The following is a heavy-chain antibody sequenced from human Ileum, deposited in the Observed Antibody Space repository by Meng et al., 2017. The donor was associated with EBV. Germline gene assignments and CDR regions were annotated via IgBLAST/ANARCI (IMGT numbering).Heavy chain of an antibody. D-gene: IGHD2-15*01. CDR1: GGSHSSYY. CDR3: ARGGWSLDY. J-gene: IGHJ4*02. V-gene: IGHV4-59*08. Sequence: GQVAEAVPGLVTRTETLTLSCRVSGGSHSSYYWQWTRQPRGKGLEWIGYIYYSGSTNYNPSLKSRVTISVDTSKNQFSRNLSSVTAADTAVYYCARGGWSLDYWGQGTLVTVSS. CDR2: IYYSGST.